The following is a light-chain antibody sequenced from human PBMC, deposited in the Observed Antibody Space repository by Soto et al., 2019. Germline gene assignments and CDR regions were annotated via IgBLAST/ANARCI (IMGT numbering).Light chain of an antibody. J-gene: IGLJ2*01. CDR3: SSYTSSSTLEV. CDR2: EVS. V-gene: IGLV2-18*02. Sequence: QSVLTQPPSVSGAPGQSVTISCTGTSSDVGSYNRVSWYQQPPGTAPKLMIYEVSNRPSGVPDRFSGSKSGNTASLTIYGLQAEDEAHYYCSSYTSSSTLEVFGGGTKVTVL. CDR1: SSDVGSYNR.